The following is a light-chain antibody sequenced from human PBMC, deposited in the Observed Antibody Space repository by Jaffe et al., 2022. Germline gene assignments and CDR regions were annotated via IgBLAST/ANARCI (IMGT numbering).Light chain of an antibody. Sequence: EIVLTQSPGTLSLSPGERATLSCRASQSVSSTHLAWYQQKPGQAPRLLIYDASRRATGVPDRFSGSGSGTDFTLTITRLEPEDFAVYFCQQFSGTPLAFGGGTKV. J-gene: IGKJ4*01. CDR1: QSVSSTH. CDR3: QQFSGTPLA. CDR2: DAS. V-gene: IGKV3-20*01.